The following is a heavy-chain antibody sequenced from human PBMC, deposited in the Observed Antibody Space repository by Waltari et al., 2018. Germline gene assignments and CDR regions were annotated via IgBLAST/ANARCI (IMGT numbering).Heavy chain of an antibody. CDR3: ALYSSSSNSYYFDY. CDR1: GFTFSSYA. Sequence: EVQLLESGGGLVQPGGSLRLSCDASGFTFSSYAMRWVRQAPGKGLEWVSAISGSGGSTYYADSVKGRFTISRDNSKNTLYLQMNSLRAEDTAVYYVALYSSSSNSYYFDYWGQGTLVTVSS. D-gene: IGHD6-13*01. CDR2: ISGSGGST. J-gene: IGHJ4*02. V-gene: IGHV3-23*01.